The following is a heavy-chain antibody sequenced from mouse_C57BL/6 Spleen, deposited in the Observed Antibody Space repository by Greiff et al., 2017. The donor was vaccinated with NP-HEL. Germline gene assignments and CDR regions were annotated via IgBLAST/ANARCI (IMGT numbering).Heavy chain of an antibody. Sequence: EVKVVESGGDLVKPGGSLKLSCAASGFTFSSYGMSWVRQTPDKRLEWVATISSGGSYTYYPDSVKGRFTISRDNAKNTLYLQMSSLKSEDTAMYYCAPRFAYWGQGTLVTVSA. CDR2: ISSGGSYT. J-gene: IGHJ3*01. V-gene: IGHV5-6*01. CDR3: APRFAY. CDR1: GFTFSSYG.